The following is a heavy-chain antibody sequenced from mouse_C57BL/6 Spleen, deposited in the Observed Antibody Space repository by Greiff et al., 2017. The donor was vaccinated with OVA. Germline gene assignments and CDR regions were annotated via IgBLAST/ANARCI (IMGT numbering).Heavy chain of an antibody. CDR2: IDPSDSET. J-gene: IGHJ2*01. D-gene: IGHD4-1*01. CDR3: ARANWDAVDY. Sequence: QLQQPGAELVRPGSSVKLSCKASGYTFTSYWMHWVKQRPIQGLEWIGNIDPSDSETHYNQKFKDKATLTVDKSSSTAYMQLSSLTSEDSAVYYCARANWDAVDYWGQGTTLTVSS. CDR1: GYTFTSYW. V-gene: IGHV1-52*01.